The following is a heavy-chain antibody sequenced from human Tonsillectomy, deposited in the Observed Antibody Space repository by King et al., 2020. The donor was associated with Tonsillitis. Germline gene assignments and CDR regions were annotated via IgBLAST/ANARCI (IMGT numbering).Heavy chain of an antibody. CDR3: AKAYSSGWYRSDAFDI. V-gene: IGHV3-23*04. Sequence: QLVQSGGGLVQPGGSLRLSCAASGFTFSSYAMTWLRQAPGKGLEWVSAISDTVGSTYYADSVKARVTISRDNSKNTLYLQMNSLRAEDTAVYYCAKAYSSGWYRSDAFDIWGQGTMVTVSS. J-gene: IGHJ3*02. CDR1: GFTFSSYA. CDR2: ISDTVGST. D-gene: IGHD6-19*01.